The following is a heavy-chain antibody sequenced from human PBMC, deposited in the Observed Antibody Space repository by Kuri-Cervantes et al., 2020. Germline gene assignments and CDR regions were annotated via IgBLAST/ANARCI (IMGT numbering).Heavy chain of an antibody. D-gene: IGHD3-22*01. CDR3: ARGPYYYDSSGYPTSHAFDI. V-gene: IGHV4-30-4*01. J-gene: IGHJ3*02. CDR2: IYYSGST. CDR1: GGSISSGDYY. Sequence: SETLSLTCTVSGGSISSGDYYWSWIRQPPGKGLEWIGYIYYSGSTYYNPSLKSRVTISVDTSKNQFSLKLSSVTAADPAVYYCARGPYYYDSSGYPTSHAFDIWGQGTMVTVSS.